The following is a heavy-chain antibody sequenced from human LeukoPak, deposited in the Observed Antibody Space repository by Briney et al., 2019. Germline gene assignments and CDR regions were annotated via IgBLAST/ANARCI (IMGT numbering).Heavy chain of an antibody. V-gene: IGHV3-15*01. Sequence: GGSLRLSCAASGFTFNNACMNWVRQAPGKGLEWVGRIKTKTEGVTTDYPAPVKGRFSISRDDSKTTLYLQMNSLKTEDTAVYYCTTRVVTTNDYWGQGTLVTVSS. CDR1: GFTFNNAC. D-gene: IGHD2-21*02. CDR2: IKTKTEGVTT. J-gene: IGHJ4*02. CDR3: TTRVVTTNDY.